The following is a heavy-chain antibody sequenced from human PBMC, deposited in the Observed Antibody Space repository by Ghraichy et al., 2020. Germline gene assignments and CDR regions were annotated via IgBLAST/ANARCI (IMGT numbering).Heavy chain of an antibody. D-gene: IGHD2-2*01. J-gene: IGHJ3*01. CDR2: ISSTSSYI. V-gene: IGHV3-21*01. CDR3: ARGPDIVAVPTSPDAFDV. Sequence: GSLRLSCAASGFPFTSYSMNWVRQAPGKGLEWVASISSTSSYIYYGDSLKGRFTIARDNARNTLLLHMSSLRADDTALYYCARGPDIVAVPTSPDAFDVWGQGTTVTVSS. CDR1: GFPFTSYS.